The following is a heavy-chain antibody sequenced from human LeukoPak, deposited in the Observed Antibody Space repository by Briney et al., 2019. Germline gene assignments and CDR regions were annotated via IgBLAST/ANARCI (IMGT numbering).Heavy chain of an antibody. CDR3: ARELRVEQQLLVWFDN. D-gene: IGHD6-13*01. CDR1: GGSISTSNYY. CDR2: MYYRGNT. J-gene: IGHJ5*02. V-gene: IGHV4-39*07. Sequence: SETLSLTCTVSGGSISTSNYYWGWIRQPPGKGLEWVGHMYYRGNTFYNPSLKSRVTISVDTSKNQFSLKLRSVTAADTAVYYCARELRVEQQLLVWFDNWGQGTLVTVSS.